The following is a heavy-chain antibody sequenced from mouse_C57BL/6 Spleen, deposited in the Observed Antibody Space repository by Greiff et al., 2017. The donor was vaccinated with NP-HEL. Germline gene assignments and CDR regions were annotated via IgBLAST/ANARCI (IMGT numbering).Heavy chain of an antibody. CDR1: GFTFSDYY. CDR3: ARDPYDYGHWYFDV. V-gene: IGHV5-16*01. Sequence: EVKLVESEGGLVQPGSSMKLSCTASGFTFSDYYMAWVRQVPEKGLEWVANINYDGSSTYYLDSLKSRFIISRDNAKNILYLQMSSLKSEDTATYYCARDPYDYGHWYFDVWGTGTTVTVSS. CDR2: INYDGSST. D-gene: IGHD2-4*01. J-gene: IGHJ1*03.